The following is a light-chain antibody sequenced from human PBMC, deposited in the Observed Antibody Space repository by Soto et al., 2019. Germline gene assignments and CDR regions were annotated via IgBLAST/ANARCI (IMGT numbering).Light chain of an antibody. J-gene: IGKJ1*01. Sequence: EIVLTQSPGTLSLSPGERATLSCRASQSVSSSYLAWYQQNRGQAPRLLIYGASSRAPGIPDRFGGSGSGTDFTLTISRLEPEDFAVYYCQQYGSSRWTCGQGTKVDIK. CDR1: QSVSSSY. V-gene: IGKV3-20*01. CDR3: QQYGSSRWT. CDR2: GAS.